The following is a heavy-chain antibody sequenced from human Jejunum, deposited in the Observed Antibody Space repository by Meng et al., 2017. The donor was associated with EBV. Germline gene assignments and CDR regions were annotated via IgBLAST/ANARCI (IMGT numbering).Heavy chain of an antibody. Sequence: LEGSGPGLVKPSGTLSLPCAVSGDSTSSSHWWSWVRQPPGKGLEWIGEMHPGGSTNYNPSLKSRVTISVDNSKNQFSLKLTSVTAADTAVYYCAKSNDYSLNSWGQGTLVTVSS. V-gene: IGHV4-4*02. CDR3: AKSNDYSLNS. CDR2: MHPGGST. D-gene: IGHD4-11*01. J-gene: IGHJ4*02. CDR1: GDSTSSSHW.